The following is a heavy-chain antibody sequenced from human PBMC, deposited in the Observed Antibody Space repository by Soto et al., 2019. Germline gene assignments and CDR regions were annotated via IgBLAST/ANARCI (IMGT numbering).Heavy chain of an antibody. V-gene: IGHV1-18*01. CDR3: ARDVSLLQRNTYYDYYGMDV. D-gene: IGHD2-15*01. Sequence: QVQLVQSGAEVKKPGASVKVSCKASGYTFTSYGISWVRQAPGQGLEWMGWISAYNGNTNYAQKLQGRVTMTTDTSTSTAYMELRSLRSDDTAVYYCARDVSLLQRNTYYDYYGMDVWGQGTTVTVSS. J-gene: IGHJ6*02. CDR2: ISAYNGNT. CDR1: GYTFTSYG.